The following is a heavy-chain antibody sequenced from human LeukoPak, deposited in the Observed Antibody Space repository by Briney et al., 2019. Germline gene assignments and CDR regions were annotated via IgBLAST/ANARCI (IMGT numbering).Heavy chain of an antibody. Sequence: GESLKISCKGSGCSFTSYWIGWVRQMPGKGLEWMGIIYPGDYDTRYSPSFQGQVTISADKSISTAYLQWSSLKASDTAMYYCARLYDYVWGSYRFFDYWGQGTLVTVSS. CDR2: IYPGDYDT. V-gene: IGHV5-51*01. CDR1: GCSFTSYW. D-gene: IGHD3-16*02. CDR3: ARLYDYVWGSYRFFDY. J-gene: IGHJ4*02.